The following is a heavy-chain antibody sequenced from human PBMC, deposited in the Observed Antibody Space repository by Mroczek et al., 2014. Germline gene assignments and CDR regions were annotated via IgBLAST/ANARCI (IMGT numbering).Heavy chain of an antibody. CDR1: GYTFTSYY. CDR3: ARSNTDIVVVPAAASYYYYGMDV. D-gene: IGHD2-2*01. V-gene: IGHV1-46*03. Sequence: QVQLVESGAEVKKPGASVKVSCKASGYTFTSYYMHWVRQAPGQGLEWMGIINPSGGSTSYAQKFQGRVTMTRDTSTSTVYMELSSLRSEDTAVYYCARSNTDIVVVPAAASYYYYGMDVWGPRDPRSP. J-gene: IGHJ6*02. CDR2: INPSGGST.